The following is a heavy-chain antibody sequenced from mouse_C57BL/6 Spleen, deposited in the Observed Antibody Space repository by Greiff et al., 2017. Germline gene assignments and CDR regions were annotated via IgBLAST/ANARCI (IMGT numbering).Heavy chain of an antibody. D-gene: IGHD6-1*01. J-gene: IGHJ4*01. CDR1: GYSFTGYY. CDR3: AREKGLPDYAMDY. CDR2: INPSTGGT. Sequence: VQLKESGPELVKPGASVKISCKASGYSFTGYYMNWVKQSPEKSLEWIGEINPSTGGTTYNQKFKAKATLTVDKSSSTAYMQLKSLTSEDSAVYYCAREKGLPDYAMDYWGQGTSVTVSS. V-gene: IGHV1-42*01.